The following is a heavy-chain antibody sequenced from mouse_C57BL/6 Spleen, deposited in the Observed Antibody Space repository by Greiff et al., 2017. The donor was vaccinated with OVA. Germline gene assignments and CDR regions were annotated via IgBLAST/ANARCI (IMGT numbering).Heavy chain of an antibody. J-gene: IGHJ1*03. Sequence: QVTLKVSGPGILQSSQTLSLTCSFSGFSLSTSGMGVSWIRQPSGKGLEWLAHIYWDDDKRYNPSLKSRLTISKDTSRNQVFLKITSVDTADTATYYCARRVPPPRNTTVVDPYWYFDVWGTGTTVTVSS. CDR2: IYWDDDK. D-gene: IGHD1-1*01. CDR3: ARRVPPPRNTTVVDPYWYFDV. CDR1: GFSLSTSGMG. V-gene: IGHV8-12*01.